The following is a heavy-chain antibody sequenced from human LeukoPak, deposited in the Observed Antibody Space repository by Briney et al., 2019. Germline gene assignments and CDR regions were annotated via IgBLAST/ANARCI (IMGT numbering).Heavy chain of an antibody. CDR1: GYTLTELS. V-gene: IGHV1-24*01. CDR3: APIQLWPTNWFDP. J-gene: IGHJ5*02. D-gene: IGHD5-18*01. Sequence: ASVKVSCKVSGYTLTELSMHWVRQAPGKGLEWMGGFDPEDGETIYAQKFQGRVTMTEDTSTDTAHMELSSLRSEDTAVYYCAPIQLWPTNWFDPWGQGTLVTVSS. CDR2: FDPEDGET.